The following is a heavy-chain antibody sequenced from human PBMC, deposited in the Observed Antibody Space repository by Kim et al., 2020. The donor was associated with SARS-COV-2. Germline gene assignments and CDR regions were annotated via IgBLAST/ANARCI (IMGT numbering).Heavy chain of an antibody. CDR3: AKDYYYDNSGPDY. CDR1: GFTFSSYA. J-gene: IGHJ4*02. CDR2: ITSSGGST. Sequence: GGSLRLSCVVSGFTFSSYAMTWVRQAPGKGLEWVSTITSSGGSTYYVDSVKGRFTLSRDISKNTLYLQMNSLTGEDTAIYYCAKDYYYDNSGPDYWGQGTLVTVSS. D-gene: IGHD3-22*01. V-gene: IGHV3-23*01.